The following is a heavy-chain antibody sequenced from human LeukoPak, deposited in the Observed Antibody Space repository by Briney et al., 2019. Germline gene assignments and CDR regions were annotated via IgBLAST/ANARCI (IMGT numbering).Heavy chain of an antibody. Sequence: GASVKVSCKASGYTFTGYYMHWVRQAPGQGLEWMGGIIPIFGTANYAQKFQGRVTITADESTSTAYMELSSLRSEDTAVYYCARDSPQSTVTTGWFDPWGQGTLVTVSS. CDR3: ARDSPQSTVTTGWFDP. J-gene: IGHJ5*02. CDR1: GYTFTGYY. CDR2: IIPIFGTA. V-gene: IGHV1-69*13. D-gene: IGHD4-11*01.